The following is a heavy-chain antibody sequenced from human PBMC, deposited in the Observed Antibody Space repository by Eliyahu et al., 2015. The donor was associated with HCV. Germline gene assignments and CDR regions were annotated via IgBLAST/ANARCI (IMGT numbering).Heavy chain of an antibody. V-gene: IGHV3-30-3*01. Sequence: QVQLVESGGGVVQPGRSLRLSCAASGFTFSSYTXHWVRQAPGKGLEWVAVISYDGSNKYYADSVKGRFTXSRDNSKNTLYLQMNSLRAEDTAVYYCARDGYYDFWSGYYPNYGMDVWGQGTTVTVSS. CDR3: ARDGYYDFWSGYYPNYGMDV. CDR2: ISYDGSNK. D-gene: IGHD3-3*01. CDR1: GFTFSSYT. J-gene: IGHJ6*02.